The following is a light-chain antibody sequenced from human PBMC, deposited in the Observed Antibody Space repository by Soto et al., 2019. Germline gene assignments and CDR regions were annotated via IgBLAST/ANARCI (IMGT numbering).Light chain of an antibody. CDR3: LQYSSHSWT. J-gene: IGKJ1*01. V-gene: IGKV1-5*01. CDR1: QTISGY. CDR2: DAS. Sequence: DIQMTQYQSSLSASVGDRVTITCRASQTISGYLNWYQQKPGKAPELLIFDASNLKSGVSSRFSGSGSGTEFTLTISRLQPDDVATYYCLQYSSHSWTFGQGTKVDIK.